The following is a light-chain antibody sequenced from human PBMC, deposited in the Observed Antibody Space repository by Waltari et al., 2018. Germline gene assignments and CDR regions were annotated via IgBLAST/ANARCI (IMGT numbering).Light chain of an antibody. CDR1: SSDVGGYNY. CDR2: EVS. V-gene: IGLV2-14*01. CDR3: SSYTSSSTHVV. Sequence: QSALTQPASVSGSPGQSITISCTGTSSDVGGYNYVSWYQQHPGNAPKLMIYEVSNRPSGVSNRFSGSKSGNTASRTISGLQAEDEADYYCSSYTSSSTHVVFGGGTKLTVL. J-gene: IGLJ2*01.